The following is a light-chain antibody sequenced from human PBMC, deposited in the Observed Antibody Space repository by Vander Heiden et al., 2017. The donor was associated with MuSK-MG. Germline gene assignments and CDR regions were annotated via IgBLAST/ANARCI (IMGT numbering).Light chain of an antibody. CDR3: AAWDDSLSGYV. V-gene: IGLV1-47*01. Sequence: QSVLTQPPSASGTPGQRVTISCSGSSSNIGSNYVYWYQQLPGTAPKLLIYRNNQRPSGVPDRFSGPKSGTSASLAISGLRSEDEADYYCAAWDDSLSGYVFGTGTKVTGL. J-gene: IGLJ1*01. CDR2: RNN. CDR1: SSNIGSNY.